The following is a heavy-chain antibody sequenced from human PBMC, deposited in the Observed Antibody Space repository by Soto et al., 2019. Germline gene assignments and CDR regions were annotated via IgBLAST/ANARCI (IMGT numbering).Heavy chain of an antibody. D-gene: IGHD3-3*01. V-gene: IGHV1-69*06. J-gene: IGHJ4*02. Sequence: QVQLVQSGDEVKKPGSSVKVSCKASGGTFSSYAISWVRQAPGQGLEWMGGIIPIFGTANYAQKFQGRVTITAYKSTSRAYMELSSLRSEDTAVYYCARWVGRSAPVSPFFDYWGQRTLFTVSS. CDR2: IIPIFGTA. CDR3: ARWVGRSAPVSPFFDY. CDR1: GGTFSSYA.